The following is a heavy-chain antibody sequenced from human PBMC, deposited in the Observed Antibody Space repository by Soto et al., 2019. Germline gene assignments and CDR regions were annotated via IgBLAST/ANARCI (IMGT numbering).Heavy chain of an antibody. J-gene: IGHJ4*02. CDR3: GLYDALFFDF. D-gene: IGHD2-8*01. Sequence: GGSLRLSCAASGFTFSTFNMNWVRQAPGKGLEWVSSITNSAYTSYADSVKGRFTISRDNAKNSLYLQMNSLGAEDTAVYYCGLYDALFFDFWGQGALVTVSS. CDR2: ITNSAYT. V-gene: IGHV3-21*01. CDR1: GFTFSTFN.